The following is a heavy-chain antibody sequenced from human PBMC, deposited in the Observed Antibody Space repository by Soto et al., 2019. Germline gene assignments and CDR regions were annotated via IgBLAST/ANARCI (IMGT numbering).Heavy chain of an antibody. CDR2: IIPIFGTA. J-gene: IGHJ5*01. D-gene: IGHD5-18*01. V-gene: IGHV1-69*13. CDR1: GGTFSSYA. Sequence: ASVKVSCKASGGTFSSYAISWVRQAPGQGLEWMGGIIPIFGTANYAQKFQGRVTITADESTSTAYMELSSLRSEDTAVYYCARASYSYGLPLTYNLFDSWGQGSLVIVSS. CDR3: ARASYSYGLPLTYNLFDS.